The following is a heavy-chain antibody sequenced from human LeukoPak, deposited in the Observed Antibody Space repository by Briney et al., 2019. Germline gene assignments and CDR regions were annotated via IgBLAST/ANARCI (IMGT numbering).Heavy chain of an antibody. CDR1: GFTFDDYA. CDR2: ISWNSGSI. Sequence: PGGSLRLSCAASGFTFDDYAMHWVRQAPGKGLEWVSGISWNSGSIGYADSVKGRFTISRDNSKNTLYLQMNSLRAEDTAVYYCVGSTFDYWGQGTLVTVSS. J-gene: IGHJ4*02. D-gene: IGHD2-2*01. CDR3: VGSTFDY. V-gene: IGHV3-9*01.